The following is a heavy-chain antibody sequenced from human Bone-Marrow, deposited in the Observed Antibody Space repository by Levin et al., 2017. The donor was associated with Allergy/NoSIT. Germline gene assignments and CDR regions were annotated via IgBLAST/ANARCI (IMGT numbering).Heavy chain of an antibody. D-gene: IGHD5-18*01. J-gene: IGHJ4*02. CDR3: ARDQGADGYSQNFDF. CDR1: GGAITSYY. Sequence: SQTLSLTCAVSGGAITSYYWSWLRQSPGKGLEWIGYIHYRGGTKYNPSLKDRVTISADTSKNQFFLMLTSVTVADTALYYCARDQGADGYSQNFDFWGQGILVTISS. V-gene: IGHV4-59*01. CDR2: IHYRGGT.